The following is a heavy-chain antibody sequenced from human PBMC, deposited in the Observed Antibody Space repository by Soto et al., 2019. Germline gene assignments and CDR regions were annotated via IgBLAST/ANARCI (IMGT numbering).Heavy chain of an antibody. Sequence: EVQLVESGGGLVQPGRSLRLSCTASGFTFGDYAMGWVRQAPGKGLEWVGFIRSKTHGGTAEYGASVKGRFTISRDDSSSITYLQSNSLNTEDTAVYYCTRDELRFLEKDYYYMDVWGKGTTITVSS. CDR2: IRSKTHGGTA. CDR1: GFTFGDYA. CDR3: TRDELRFLEKDYYYMDV. D-gene: IGHD3-3*01. J-gene: IGHJ6*04. V-gene: IGHV3-49*04.